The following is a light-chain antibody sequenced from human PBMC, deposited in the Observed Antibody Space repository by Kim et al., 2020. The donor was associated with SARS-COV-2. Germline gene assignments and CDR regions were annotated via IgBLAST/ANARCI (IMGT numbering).Light chain of an antibody. CDR2: AAS. V-gene: IGKV1-39*01. J-gene: IGKJ4*01. Sequence: DIQMTQSPSSLSAFVGDRVTITCRASQSISDYLNWYQHKPGKAPNLLLYAASTLQSGVPSRFAGSGSGTDSTLTITSLQPEDFATYFCQQTYTATLTFGGGTKVDIK. CDR1: QSISDY. CDR3: QQTYTATLT.